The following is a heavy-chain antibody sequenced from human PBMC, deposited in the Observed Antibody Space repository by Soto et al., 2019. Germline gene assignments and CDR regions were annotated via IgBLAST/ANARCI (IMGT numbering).Heavy chain of an antibody. CDR3: TRSRTRGVIITY. CDR2: IYYSGGT. CDR1: GGSISSYY. D-gene: IGHD3-10*01. V-gene: IGHV4-59*01. J-gene: IGHJ4*02. Sequence: KPSETLSLPWPVSGGSISSYYWSCIRQPPGKGLGWMGYIYYSGGTIYNPTLNSLVTISVYTSKHQFPLCLSSGTAADMAMYYLTRSRTRGVIITYWGQRALVTVSS.